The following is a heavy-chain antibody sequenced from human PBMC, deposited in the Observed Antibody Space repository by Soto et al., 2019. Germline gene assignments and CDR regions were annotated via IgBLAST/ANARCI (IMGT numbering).Heavy chain of an antibody. V-gene: IGHV4-59*08. Sequence: QVRLQESGPGLLKPSETLSLTCSVSGASITTYYWSWFRQSPGKGLEWIGYIHDSGTTKYNASLESRVTLSVDTPKTHFFLTLTSVTAADTAVYYCARPTSWFGDILWGQGTLVTVTS. CDR2: IHDSGTT. J-gene: IGHJ4*02. D-gene: IGHD3-10*01. CDR3: ARPTSWFGDIL. CDR1: GASITTYY.